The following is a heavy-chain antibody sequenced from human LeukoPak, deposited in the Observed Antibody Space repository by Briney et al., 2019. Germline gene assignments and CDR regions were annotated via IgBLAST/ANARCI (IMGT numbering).Heavy chain of an antibody. J-gene: IGHJ4*02. CDR2: IYSDNT. CDR3: ARRAGAYSHPYDY. CDR1: GFTGSSNS. Sequence: PGGSLRLSCTVSGFTGSSNSMSWVREAPGKGLEWVSFIYSDNTHYSDSVKGRFTISRDNSKNTLYLQMNSLRAEDTAVYCYARRAGAYSHPYDYWGQGTLVTVSS. V-gene: IGHV3-53*01. D-gene: IGHD4/OR15-4a*01.